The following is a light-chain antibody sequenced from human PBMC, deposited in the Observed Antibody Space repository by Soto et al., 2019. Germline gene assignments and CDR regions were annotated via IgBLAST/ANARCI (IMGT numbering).Light chain of an antibody. CDR3: GADHGRGGNVVVV. Sequence: QLVLTQPPSASASLGASVTLTCTLSSGYSNYKVDWYQQRPGKGPRFVMRVGTGGTVGSKGDGIPDRFSVLGSGLNRYLTSQNIQEEDASYYHRGADHGRGGNVVVVFGGGTKLTVL. J-gene: IGLJ2*01. V-gene: IGLV9-49*01. CDR1: SGYSNYK. CDR2: VGTGGTVG.